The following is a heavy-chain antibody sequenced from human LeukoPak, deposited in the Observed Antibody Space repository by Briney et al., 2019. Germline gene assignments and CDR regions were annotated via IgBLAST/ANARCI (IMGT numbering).Heavy chain of an antibody. D-gene: IGHD1-26*01. Sequence: ASVKVSCKASGYTFTSYDINWVRQATGQGLEWMGWMNPNSGNTGYAQKFQGRVTSTRNTSISTAYMELSSLRSEDTAVYYCARLESGSYSDYFDYWGQGTLVTVSS. J-gene: IGHJ4*02. CDR1: GYTFTSYD. CDR2: MNPNSGNT. CDR3: ARLESGSYSDYFDY. V-gene: IGHV1-8*03.